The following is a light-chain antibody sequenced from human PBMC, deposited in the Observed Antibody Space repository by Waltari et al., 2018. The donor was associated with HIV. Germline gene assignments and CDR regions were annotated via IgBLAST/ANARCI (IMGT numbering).Light chain of an antibody. J-gene: IGKJ4*01. Sequence: DIQMTQSPSSLSASVGERVTITCQASHDISNYLDWYQQKPGKAPKPLIYDASNLETGVPSRFSGSGSGTDFTFTISSLQPEDIATYYCQQYDNLPFTFGGGTKVEIK. CDR3: QQYDNLPFT. CDR2: DAS. CDR1: HDISNY. V-gene: IGKV1-33*01.